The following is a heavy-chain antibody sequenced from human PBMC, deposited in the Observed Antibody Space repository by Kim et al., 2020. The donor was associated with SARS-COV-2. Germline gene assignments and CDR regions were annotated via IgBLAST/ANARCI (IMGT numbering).Heavy chain of an antibody. D-gene: IGHD2-2*01. Sequence: ASVKVSCKASGYTFTSYAMNWVRQAPGQGLEWMGWINTNTGNPTYAQGLTGRFVFSLDTSVSTAYLQISSLKAEDTAVYYCARGGQYCSSTSCYWVDYYYGMDVWGQGTTVTVSS. CDR1: GYTFTSYA. CDR3: ARGGQYCSSTSCYWVDYYYGMDV. J-gene: IGHJ6*02. CDR2: INTNTGNP. V-gene: IGHV7-4-1*02.